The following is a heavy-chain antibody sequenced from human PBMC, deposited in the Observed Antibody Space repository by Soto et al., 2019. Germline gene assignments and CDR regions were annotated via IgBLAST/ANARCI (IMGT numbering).Heavy chain of an antibody. CDR1: GGTFSSYA. D-gene: IGHD3-16*02. V-gene: IGHV1-69*12. J-gene: IGHJ4*02. Sequence: QVQLVQSGAEVKKPGSSVKVSCKASGGTFSSYAISWVRQAPGQGLEWMGGIIPIFGTATYAQKFQGRVTITADESTSTAYMELSSLRSEDTAVYYCARSSQNDYVWGSYRYTLDYWGQGTLVTVSS. CDR2: IIPIFGTA. CDR3: ARSSQNDYVWGSYRYTLDY.